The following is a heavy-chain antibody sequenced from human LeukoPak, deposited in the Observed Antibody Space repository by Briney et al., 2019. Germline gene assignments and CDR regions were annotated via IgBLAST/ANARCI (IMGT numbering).Heavy chain of an antibody. CDR3: AREGADSSSWYIIPFDY. CDR1: GYTFTGYY. J-gene: IGHJ4*02. V-gene: IGHV1-2*02. CDR2: INPNSGGT. Sequence: ASVKVSCKASGYTFTGYYMLWVRQAPGQGLEWMGWINPNSGGTNYAQKFQGRVTMTRDTSISTAYMELSRLRSDDTAVYYCAREGADSSSWYIIPFDYWGQGTLVTVSS. D-gene: IGHD6-13*01.